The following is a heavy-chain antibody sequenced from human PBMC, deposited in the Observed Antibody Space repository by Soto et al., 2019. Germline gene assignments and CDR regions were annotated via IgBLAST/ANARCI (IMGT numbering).Heavy chain of an antibody. D-gene: IGHD2-21*01. CDR3: TRAPSNGDGCQHSGLDV. CDR1: GDSVSRHCAA. CDR2: TYYRARWIN. J-gene: IGHJ6*02. V-gene: IGHV6-1*01. Sequence: QVQLQQSGPGLVKPSQTLSLTCAISGDSVSRHCAAWNWIRQSPSRGLEWLGRTYYRARWINEYAEPVKSRLTFNQDTSKNQVSLQLDSVTPEDTAVYYCTRAPSNGDGCQHSGLDVWCQGTTVTVSS.